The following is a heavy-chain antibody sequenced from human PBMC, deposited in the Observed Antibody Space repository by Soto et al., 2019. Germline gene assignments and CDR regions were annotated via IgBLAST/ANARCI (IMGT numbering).Heavy chain of an antibody. V-gene: IGHV1-69*13. CDR3: ARGREMATIASDFAD. Sequence: AVKVSCPSSGGTFSSYAISWVRQAPGQGLEWMGGIIPIFGTANYAQKFQGRVTITADESTSTAYMELSSLRSEDTAVYYCARGREMATIASDFADWGQGTPVTV. CDR1: GGTFSSYA. J-gene: IGHJ4*02. D-gene: IGHD5-12*01. CDR2: IIPIFGTA.